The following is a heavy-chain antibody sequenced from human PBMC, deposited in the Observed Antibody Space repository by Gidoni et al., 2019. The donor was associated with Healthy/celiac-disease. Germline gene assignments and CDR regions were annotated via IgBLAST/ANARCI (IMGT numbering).Heavy chain of an antibody. V-gene: IGHV4-38-2*01. CDR1: GYSISSGYY. D-gene: IGHD6-19*01. Sequence: QVQLQESGPGLGKPSETLSLTCAVSGYSISSGYYWRWIRQPPGKGLEWIGSIYHSGSPYYNPSLKSRVTISVDTSKNRFSLKLSSVTAADTAVYYCARHQRADPEGWFDPWGQGTLVTVSS. J-gene: IGHJ5*02. CDR2: IYHSGSP. CDR3: ARHQRADPEGWFDP.